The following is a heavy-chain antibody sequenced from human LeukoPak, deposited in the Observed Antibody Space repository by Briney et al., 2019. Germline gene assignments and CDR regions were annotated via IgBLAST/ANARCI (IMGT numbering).Heavy chain of an antibody. V-gene: IGHV3-23*01. D-gene: IGHD3-22*01. CDR1: GFTFSSYA. CDR3: AKVGAYYYDSSGYWVYFDY. Sequence: GGSLRLSCAASGFTFSSYAMSWVRQAPGKGLEWVSANSGSGGSTYYADSVKGRFTISRDNSKNTLYLQMNSLRAEDTAVYYCAKVGAYYYDSSGYWVYFDYWGQGTLVTVSS. J-gene: IGHJ4*02. CDR2: NSGSGGST.